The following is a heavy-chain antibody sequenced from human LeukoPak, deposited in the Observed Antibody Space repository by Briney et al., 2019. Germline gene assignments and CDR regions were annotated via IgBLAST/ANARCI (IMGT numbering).Heavy chain of an antibody. Sequence: GGSLRLSCAASGFTFDDYTMHWVRQAPGKGLEWVSPISWDGGSTYYADSVKGRFTISRDNSKNSLYLQMNSLRTEDTALYYCAKGYVSGGLYYYGMDVWGQGTTVTVSS. J-gene: IGHJ6*02. CDR3: AKGYVSGGLYYYGMDV. D-gene: IGHD3-16*01. CDR2: ISWDGGST. V-gene: IGHV3-43*01. CDR1: GFTFDDYT.